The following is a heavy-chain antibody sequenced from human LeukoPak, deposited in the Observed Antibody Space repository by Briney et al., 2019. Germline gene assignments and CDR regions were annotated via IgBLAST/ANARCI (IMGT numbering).Heavy chain of an antibody. Sequence: SVKVSXKASGGTFSSYAISWMRQAPGQGLEWIGRIIPIFGTANYAQKFQGRVTITTDESTSTAYMELSSLRSEDTAVYYCARGGDTYYYDSSGSWGQGTLVTVSS. J-gene: IGHJ4*02. CDR2: IIPIFGTA. D-gene: IGHD3-22*01. CDR1: GGTFSSYA. V-gene: IGHV1-69*05. CDR3: ARGGDTYYYDSSGS.